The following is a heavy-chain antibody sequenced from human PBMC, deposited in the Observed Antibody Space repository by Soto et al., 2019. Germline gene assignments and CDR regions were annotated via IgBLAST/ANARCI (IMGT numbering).Heavy chain of an antibody. CDR1: DFSLTNPRMG. CDR3: ALLTAVVFSAAYSLES. J-gene: IGHJ4*02. V-gene: IGHV2-26*01. CDR2: ILSNDVK. D-gene: IGHD2-21*01. Sequence: QVTLKEPGPVLLKPTETLTLTCVVADFSLTNPRMGVSWIRQPPGKALEWLAHILSNDVKSYSTSLSNRLTVAKYTSNMQVALTLTDVDPEDTATCAWALLTAVVFSAAYSLESWGQGTLVTVSS.